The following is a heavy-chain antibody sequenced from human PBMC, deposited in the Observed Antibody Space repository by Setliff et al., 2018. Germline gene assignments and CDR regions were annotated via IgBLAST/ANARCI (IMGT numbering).Heavy chain of an antibody. CDR3: GRVEAGYCSSTSCYVVGAFDI. J-gene: IGHJ3*02. D-gene: IGHD2-2*03. CDR1: GGSISSNY. Sequence: PSETLSLTCTVSGGSISSNYWCWVRLPPGKGLEWIGYIYTSGSTNYNPSLKSRGTISVDTSRNQFSLKLSSVTAADTAVYDCGRVEAGYCSSTSCYVVGAFDIWGQGTMVTVSS. CDR2: IYTSGST. V-gene: IGHV4-4*08.